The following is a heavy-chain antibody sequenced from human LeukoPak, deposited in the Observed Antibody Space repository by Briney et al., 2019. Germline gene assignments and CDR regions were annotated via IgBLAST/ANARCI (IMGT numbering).Heavy chain of an antibody. J-gene: IGHJ4*02. Sequence: GGSLRLSCVASGFTFNVQGMTWVRQAPGEGLEWGSSVGGGTDIHYADSVKGRFIASRDNSKNTLYLQMSSLRAEDTAVYFCAKDETRRNGIWDNFDHWGQGTPVTVSS. CDR2: VGGGTDI. CDR3: AKDETRRNGIWDNFDH. V-gene: IGHV3-23*01. CDR1: GFTFNVQG. D-gene: IGHD1-26*01.